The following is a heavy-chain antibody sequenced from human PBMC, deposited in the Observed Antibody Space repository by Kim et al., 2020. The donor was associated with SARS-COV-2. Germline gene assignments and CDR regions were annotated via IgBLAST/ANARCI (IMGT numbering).Heavy chain of an antibody. CDR1: GFTFSSYA. CDR3: ARKGGTYYFDY. CDR2: ISYDGSNK. D-gene: IGHD3-16*01. J-gene: IGHJ4*02. Sequence: GGSLRLSCAASGFTFSSYAMHWVRQAPGKGLEWVAVISYDGSNKYYADSVKGRFTISRDNSKNTLYLQMNSLRAEDTAVYYCARKGGTYYFDYWGQGTMVT. V-gene: IGHV3-30-3*01.